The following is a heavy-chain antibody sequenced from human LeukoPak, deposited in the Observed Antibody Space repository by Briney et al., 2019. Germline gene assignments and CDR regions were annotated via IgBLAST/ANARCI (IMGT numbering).Heavy chain of an antibody. J-gene: IGHJ4*02. D-gene: IGHD1-26*01. CDR2: ISSSSSTI. CDR1: GFTFSSYS. Sequence: GGSLRLSCAASGFTFSSYSMNWVRQAPGKGLEWVSYISSSSSTIYYADSVKGRFTISRDNAKNSLYLQMNSLRAEDTAVYYCAKDQWELANYFDLWGQGTLVTVSS. V-gene: IGHV3-48*01. CDR3: AKDQWELANYFDL.